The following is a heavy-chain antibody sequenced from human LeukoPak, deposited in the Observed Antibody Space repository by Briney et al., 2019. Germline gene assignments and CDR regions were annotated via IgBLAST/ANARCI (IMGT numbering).Heavy chain of an antibody. CDR1: GFTFSSYD. J-gene: IGHJ4*02. V-gene: IGHV3-23*01. CDR2: IGDSGGRT. Sequence: GGSLRLSCAASGFTFSSYDMAWVRQTPGKGLEWVSAIGDSGGRTYFADSVKGRFTISRDNSQNIVYLQINNLRAEDTAVYYCARRGAFYYDCWGQGTLVTVSS. CDR3: ARRGAFYYDC. D-gene: IGHD3-16*01.